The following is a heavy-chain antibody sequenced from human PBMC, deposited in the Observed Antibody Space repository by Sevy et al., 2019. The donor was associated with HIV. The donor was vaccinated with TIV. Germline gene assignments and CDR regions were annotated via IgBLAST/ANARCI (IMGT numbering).Heavy chain of an antibody. J-gene: IGHJ3*02. CDR1: GFSLSTSGMC. Sequence: SGPTLVKPTQTLTLTCTFSGFSLSTSGMCVSWIRQPPGKALEWLALIDWDDDKYYSTSLKTRLTISKDTSKNQVVLKMTNMDPVDTATYYCARILYDYYDSSGYSDAFDIWGQGTMVTVSS. CDR2: IDWDDDK. CDR3: ARILYDYYDSSGYSDAFDI. D-gene: IGHD3-22*01. V-gene: IGHV2-70*01.